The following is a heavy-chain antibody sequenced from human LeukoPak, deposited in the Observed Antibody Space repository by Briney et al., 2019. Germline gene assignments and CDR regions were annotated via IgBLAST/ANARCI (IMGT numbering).Heavy chain of an antibody. CDR1: GFTFSSYA. Sequence: TGGSLRLSCAASGFTFSSYAMSWVRQAPGKGLEWVSAISGSGGSTYYADSVKGRFTISRDNSKNTLYLQMNSLRAEDTAVYYCANARIQLWLIWFDPWGQGTLVTVSS. D-gene: IGHD5-18*01. J-gene: IGHJ5*02. V-gene: IGHV3-23*01. CDR2: ISGSGGST. CDR3: ANARIQLWLIWFDP.